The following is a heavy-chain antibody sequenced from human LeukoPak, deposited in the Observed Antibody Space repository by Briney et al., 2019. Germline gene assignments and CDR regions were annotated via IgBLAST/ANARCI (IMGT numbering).Heavy chain of an antibody. CDR1: EFTFSNYG. Sequence: GGSLRLSCAASEFTFSNYGMHWVRQAPGKGLEWVTFIPYDGSNKYYVDSVKGRFTISRDKNTLYLQMNSLRAEDTAVYYCAKAVGKYSGSSLDYWGQGTLVTVSS. D-gene: IGHD1-26*01. V-gene: IGHV3-30*02. CDR3: AKAVGKYSGSSLDY. CDR2: IPYDGSNK. J-gene: IGHJ4*02.